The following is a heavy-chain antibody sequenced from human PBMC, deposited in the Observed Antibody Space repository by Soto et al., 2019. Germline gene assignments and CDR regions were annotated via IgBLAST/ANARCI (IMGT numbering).Heavy chain of an antibody. CDR1: GYSFTSYW. CDR3: ARHQIVVAPAANDWGYYYYGMDV. CDR2: IYPGDSDT. J-gene: IGHJ6*02. D-gene: IGHD2-2*01. V-gene: IGHV5-51*01. Sequence: GESLKISCKGSGYSFTSYWIGWVRQMPGKGLEWMGIIYPGDSDTRYSPSFQGQVTISADKSISTAYLQWSSLKASDTAMYYCARHQIVVAPAANDWGYYYYGMDVWGQGTTVTVSS.